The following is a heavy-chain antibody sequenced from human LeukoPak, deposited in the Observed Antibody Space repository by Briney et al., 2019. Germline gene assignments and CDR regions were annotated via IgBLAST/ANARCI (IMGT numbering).Heavy chain of an antibody. CDR3: ARVEPSWIQLWFGWFDP. CDR1: GYTFTSYG. Sequence: ASVKVSCKASGYTFTSYGISWVRQAPGQGLEWMGWISAYNGNTNYAQKLQGRVTMTTDTSTSTAYMELRSLRSDDTAVYYCARVEPSWIQLWFGWFDPWGQGTLVTVSS. CDR2: ISAYNGNT. D-gene: IGHD5-18*01. J-gene: IGHJ5*02. V-gene: IGHV1-18*01.